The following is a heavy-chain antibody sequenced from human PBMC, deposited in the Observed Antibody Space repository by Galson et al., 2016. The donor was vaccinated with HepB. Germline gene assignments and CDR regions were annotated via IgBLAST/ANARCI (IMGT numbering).Heavy chain of an antibody. V-gene: IGHV5-51*01. D-gene: IGHD3-10*01. CDR2: IYPGDFDI. J-gene: IGHJ4*02. CDR1: GYSFTSYW. CDR3: ARRVTGSGSDYGTFDS. Sequence: QSGAEVKKPGESLKISCKGSGYSFTSYWIGWVRQLPGKGLEWMGIIYPGDFDIRYSPSFQGQVTISADKSVSTAYLQWSSLKASDTAMYYCARRVTGSGSDYGTFDSWGQGILVVVSS.